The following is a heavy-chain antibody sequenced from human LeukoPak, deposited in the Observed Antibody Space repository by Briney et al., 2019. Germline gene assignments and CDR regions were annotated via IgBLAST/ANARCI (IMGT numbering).Heavy chain of an antibody. J-gene: IGHJ4*02. CDR2: IWYDGSNK. CDR3: ARGVGAKGGRESDY. CDR1: GFTFSSYG. Sequence: GRSLRLSCAASGFTFSSYGMHWVRQAPGKGLEWVAVIWYDGSNKYYADSVKGRFTISRDNSKNTLYLQMNSLRAEDTAVYYCARGVGAKGGRESDYWGQGTLVAVSS. V-gene: IGHV3-33*01. D-gene: IGHD1-26*01.